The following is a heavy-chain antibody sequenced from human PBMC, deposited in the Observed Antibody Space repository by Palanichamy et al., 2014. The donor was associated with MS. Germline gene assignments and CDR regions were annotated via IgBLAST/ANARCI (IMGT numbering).Heavy chain of an antibody. CDR2: IRSKVNSYAT. V-gene: IGHV3-73*01. CDR3: SSQREILLDS. Sequence: EVQLVESGGGLVQPGGSLKLSCAASGFTFSDSAMHWVRQASGKGLEWVGRIRSKVNSYATVYAASVKGRFTISRDDSRNTAYLQMNSLKTEDTAVYYCSSQREILLDSWGQGTLVTVSS. D-gene: IGHD1-26*01. J-gene: IGHJ4*02. CDR1: GFTFSDSA.